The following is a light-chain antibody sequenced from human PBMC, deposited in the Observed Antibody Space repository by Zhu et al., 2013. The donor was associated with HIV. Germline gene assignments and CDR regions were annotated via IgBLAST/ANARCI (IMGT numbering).Light chain of an antibody. CDR2: YKSDSDK. J-gene: IGLJ1*01. Sequence: QLVLTQPASLSASPGASASLTCTLRSGFNVGAYRMTWYQQKPGSPPQYLLSYKSDSDKQQGSGVPSRFSGSKDASANAGILLISGLQSEDEADYYCMIWHNSAYVFGAGTKVTVL. CDR1: SGFNVGAYR. V-gene: IGLV5-45*01. CDR3: MIWHNSAYV.